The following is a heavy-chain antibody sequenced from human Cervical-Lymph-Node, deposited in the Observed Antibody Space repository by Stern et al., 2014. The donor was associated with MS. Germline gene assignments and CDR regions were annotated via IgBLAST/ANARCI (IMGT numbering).Heavy chain of an antibody. CDR1: GYTFTTYG. CDR3: ARGGYGDRTDY. J-gene: IGHJ4*02. D-gene: IGHD4-17*01. CDR2: ISGNTGDT. Sequence: QVQLVQSGAEVKKPGASVRVSCKASGYTFTTYGFSWVRQAPGQGLEYMGWISGNTGDTKYAQKLQGRVTLTRDTSTNTAYMELRSLISDDTAVYYCARGGYGDRTDYWGQGTLLTVSS. V-gene: IGHV1-18*01.